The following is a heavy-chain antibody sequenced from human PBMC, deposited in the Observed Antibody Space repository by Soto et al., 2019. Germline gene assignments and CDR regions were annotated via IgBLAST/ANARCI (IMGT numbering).Heavy chain of an antibody. CDR3: SGYYSYVFDI. Sequence: PGGSLRLSCAASGFTFSGYYMSWIRQAPGKGLEWVSYISSSGSTIYYADSVKGRFTISRDNAKNSLYLQMNSLRAEDTAVYYSSGYYSYVFDIWGQGKMVTVPS. V-gene: IGHV3-11*01. CDR2: ISSSGSTI. J-gene: IGHJ3*02. CDR1: GFTFSGYY. D-gene: IGHD3-22*01.